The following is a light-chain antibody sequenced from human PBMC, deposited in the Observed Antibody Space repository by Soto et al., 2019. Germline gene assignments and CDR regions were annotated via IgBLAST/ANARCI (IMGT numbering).Light chain of an antibody. V-gene: IGKV1-9*01. CDR1: QGISSY. CDR3: QQRNSYPIT. CDR2: TAS. Sequence: DIQLTQSPSFLSASVGDRVTITCRASQGISSYLAWYQQKPGKAPNLLIHTASTLQSGVPSRFSGCGSGTEFTLTISSLQPEDFATYYCQQRNSYPITFGQGTRLEIK. J-gene: IGKJ5*01.